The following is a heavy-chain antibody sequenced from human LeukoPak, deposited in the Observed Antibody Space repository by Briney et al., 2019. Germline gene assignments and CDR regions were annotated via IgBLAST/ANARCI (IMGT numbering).Heavy chain of an antibody. V-gene: IGHV1-24*01. CDR1: GYTLTELS. CDR3: ARVASISPLRPYFDY. J-gene: IGHJ4*02. D-gene: IGHD4-17*01. CDR2: FDPEDGET. Sequence: GASVKVSCKVSGYTLTELSMHWVRQAPGKGLEWMGGFDPEDGETIYAQKFQGRVTMTEDTSTDTAYMELSSLRSEDTAVYYCARVASISPLRPYFDYWGQGTLVTVSS.